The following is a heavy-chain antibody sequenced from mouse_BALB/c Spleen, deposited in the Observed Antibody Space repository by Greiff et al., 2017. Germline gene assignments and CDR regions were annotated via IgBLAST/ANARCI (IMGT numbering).Heavy chain of an antibody. CDR1: GLNIKDTY. V-gene: IGHV14-3*02. CDR2: IDPANGNT. D-gene: IGHD2-1*01. CDR3: ARDGNYGWDY. J-gene: IGHJ2*01. Sequence: EVQLQQPGAEFVKPGASVKLPCTASGLNIKDTYMHWVKQRPEQGLGGMGRIDPANGNTKYDPKFQGKATITADTSSNTAYLQLSSLTSEDTAVYYCARDGNYGWDYWGQGTTLTVSS.